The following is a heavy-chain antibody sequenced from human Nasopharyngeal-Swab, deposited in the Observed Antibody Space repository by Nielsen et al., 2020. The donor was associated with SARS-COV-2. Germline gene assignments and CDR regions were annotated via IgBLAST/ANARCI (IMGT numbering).Heavy chain of an antibody. J-gene: IGHJ4*02. Sequence: LLTVSRLAFAWTLFVYFMLWVRQAPGQGLEWMGRINPNSGGTNYAQKFQGRVTMTRDTSISTAYMELSRLRSDDTAVYYCARARYSSGWYVDYWGQGTLVTVSS. CDR1: AWTLFVYF. D-gene: IGHD6-19*01. CDR3: ARARYSSGWYVDY. V-gene: IGHV1-2*06. CDR2: INPNSGGT.